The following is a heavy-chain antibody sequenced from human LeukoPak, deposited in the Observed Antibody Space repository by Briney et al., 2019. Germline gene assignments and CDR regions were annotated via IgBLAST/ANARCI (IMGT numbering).Heavy chain of an antibody. CDR1: GYTFTSYD. V-gene: IGHV1-8*01. J-gene: IGHJ4*02. CDR3: ASAPYGSGSYYLDY. D-gene: IGHD3-10*01. CDR2: MNPNSGNT. Sequence: ASVKVSCKASGYTFTSYDINWVRQATGQGLEWMGWMNPNSGNTGYAQKFQGRVTITRNTSISTAYMELSSLRSEDTAVYYCASAPYGSGSYYLDYWGQGTLVTVSS.